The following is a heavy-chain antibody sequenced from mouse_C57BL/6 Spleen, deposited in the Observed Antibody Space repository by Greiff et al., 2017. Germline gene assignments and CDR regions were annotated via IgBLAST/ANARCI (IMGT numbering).Heavy chain of an antibody. J-gene: IGHJ3*01. D-gene: IGHD3-2*02. Sequence: VQLQQSGPELVKPGASVKISCKASGYAFSSSWMNWVKQRPGKGLEWIGRIYPGDGDTNYNGKFKGKATLTADKSSSTAYMQLSSLTSEDSAVYFCEGDSSGYCWFAYWGQGTLVTVSA. CDR2: IYPGDGDT. CDR1: GYAFSSSW. V-gene: IGHV1-82*01. CDR3: EGDSSGYCWFAY.